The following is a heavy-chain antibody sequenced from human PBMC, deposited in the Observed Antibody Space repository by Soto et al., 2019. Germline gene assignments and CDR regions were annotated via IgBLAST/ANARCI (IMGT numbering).Heavy chain of an antibody. V-gene: IGHV1-46*01. Sequence: ASVKVSCKASGYTFTSYYMHWVRQAPGQGLEWMGIINPSGGSTSYAQKFQGRVTMTRDTSTSTVYMELSSLRSEDMAVYYCARDSRDLEFGELSYYYGMDVWGQGTTVTVSS. CDR1: GYTFTSYY. CDR2: INPSGGST. D-gene: IGHD3-10*01. J-gene: IGHJ6*02. CDR3: ARDSRDLEFGELSYYYGMDV.